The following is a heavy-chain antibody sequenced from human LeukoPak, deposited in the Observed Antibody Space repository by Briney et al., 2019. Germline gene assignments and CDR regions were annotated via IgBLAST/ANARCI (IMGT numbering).Heavy chain of an antibody. V-gene: IGHV3-64*01. CDR3: AGGASTIFGVVKRAYYYYYYMDV. J-gene: IGHJ6*03. CDR1: GFTFSSYA. D-gene: IGHD3-3*01. CDR2: ISSNGGST. Sequence: GGSLRLSCAASGFTFSSYAMHWVRQAPGKGLEYVSAISSNGGSTYYANSVKGRFTISRDNSKNTLYLQMGSLRAEDMAVYYCAGGASTIFGVVKRAYYYYYYMDVWGKGTTVTVSS.